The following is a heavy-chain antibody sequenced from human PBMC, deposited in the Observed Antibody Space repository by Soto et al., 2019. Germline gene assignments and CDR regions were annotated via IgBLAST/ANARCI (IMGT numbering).Heavy chain of an antibody. D-gene: IGHD7-27*01. CDR3: ARTPPGESGWYFDL. CDR2: IIPILGIA. Sequence: QVQLVQSGAEVKKPGSSVKVSCKASGGTFSSNTISWVRQAPGEGLEWMGRIIPILGIANYAQKFQGRVTITADKSTSTAYMELSSLRSEDTAVYYCARTPPGESGWYFDLWGRGTLVTVSS. V-gene: IGHV1-69*02. J-gene: IGHJ2*01. CDR1: GGTFSSNT.